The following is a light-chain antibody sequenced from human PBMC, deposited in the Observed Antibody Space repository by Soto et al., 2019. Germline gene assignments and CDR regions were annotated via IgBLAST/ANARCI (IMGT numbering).Light chain of an antibody. J-gene: IGKJ3*01. V-gene: IGKV1-33*01. CDR1: QDISNY. Sequence: DIQMTQSPSSLSASVGDRVTITCQASQDISNYLNWYQQKPGKAPKLLIYDASNLETGVPSRFSGSGSGTDFTFTISRLQPEDIATYYCQHEITFGPGTKVDIK. CDR3: QHEIT. CDR2: DAS.